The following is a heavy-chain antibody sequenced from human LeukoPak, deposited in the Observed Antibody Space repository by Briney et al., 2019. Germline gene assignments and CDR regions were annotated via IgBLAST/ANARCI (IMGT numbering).Heavy chain of an antibody. CDR2: ISAYNGNT. J-gene: IGHJ6*03. Sequence: ASVKVSCKASGYTFTGYYMHWVRQAPGQGLEWMGWISAYNGNTNYAQKLQGRVTMTTDTSTSTAYMELRSLRSDDTAVYYCARGRYVTRITMVRGVSYYMDVWGKGTTVTVSS. D-gene: IGHD3-10*01. CDR3: ARGRYVTRITMVRGVSYYMDV. V-gene: IGHV1-18*04. CDR1: GYTFTGYY.